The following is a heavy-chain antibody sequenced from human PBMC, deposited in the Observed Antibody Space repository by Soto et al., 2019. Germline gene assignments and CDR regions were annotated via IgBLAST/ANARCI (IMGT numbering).Heavy chain of an antibody. D-gene: IGHD6-13*01. V-gene: IGHV4-34*01. CDR1: GESFSSYY. CDR2: INHSGST. Sequence: PSETLSLTCAVYGESFSSYYWSWIRQPPGKGLEWIGEINHSGSTNYNPSLKSRVTISVDTSKNQFSLKLSSVTAADTAVYYCARGYIAGTYYFDYWGQGTLVTVSS. CDR3: ARGYIAGTYYFDY. J-gene: IGHJ4*02.